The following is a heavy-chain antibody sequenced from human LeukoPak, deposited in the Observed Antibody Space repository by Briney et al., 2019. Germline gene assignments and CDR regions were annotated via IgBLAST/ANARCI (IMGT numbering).Heavy chain of an antibody. J-gene: IGHJ5*02. V-gene: IGHV4-34*01. D-gene: IGHD3-3*01. CDR3: ARGGDFWSGGFDP. CDR1: GGPISGYY. CDR2: INHSGGT. Sequence: SQTLSLTCTVYGGPISGYYWSWIRQPPGKGLEWIWEINHSGGTSYNPSLKRRVTVSFDTSKNQFSLKLSSVTAADTAMYYCARGGDFWSGGFDPWGQGTLVTVSS.